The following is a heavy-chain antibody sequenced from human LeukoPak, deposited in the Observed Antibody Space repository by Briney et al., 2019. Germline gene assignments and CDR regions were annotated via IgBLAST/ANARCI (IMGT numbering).Heavy chain of an antibody. J-gene: IGHJ4*02. CDR1: GFSFSSYA. D-gene: IGHD3-3*01. V-gene: IGHV3-64*01. CDR2: ISSNGGST. CDR3: ARDYYDFWSGYYGPLDY. Sequence: PGGSLRLSCATSGFSFSSYAMSWVRQAPGKGLEYVSAISSNGGSTYYANSVKGRFTISRDNSKNTLYLQMGSLRAEDMAVYYCARDYYDFWSGYYGPLDYWGQGTLVTVSS.